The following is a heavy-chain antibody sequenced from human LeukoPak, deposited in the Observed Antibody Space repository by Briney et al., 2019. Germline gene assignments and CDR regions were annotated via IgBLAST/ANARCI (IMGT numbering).Heavy chain of an antibody. CDR3: ASLTTVTQGNFDY. Sequence: SGTLSLTCTVSSGSISSYFWSWIRQPPGKGLEWIGYIYYSGSTNYNPSLKSRVTISVDTSKNQFSLKLSSVTAADTAVYYCASLTTVTQGNFDYWGQGTLVTVSS. J-gene: IGHJ4*02. D-gene: IGHD4-17*01. CDR2: IYYSGST. CDR1: SGSISSYF. V-gene: IGHV4-59*08.